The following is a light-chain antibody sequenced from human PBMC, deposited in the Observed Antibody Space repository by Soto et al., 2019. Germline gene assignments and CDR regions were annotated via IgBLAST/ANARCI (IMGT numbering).Light chain of an antibody. CDR1: SNDFGTYYF. V-gene: IGLV2-23*01. J-gene: IGLJ2*01. Sequence: QSASVSGSPGQSITISCTRTSNDFGTYYFISWYQQHPDKAPKLIIYDGTERPSGVSNRFSGSKSGNTASLTISGLQAEDEAHYYCCSYATYNMILGGGTQLTVL. CDR2: DGT. CDR3: CSYATYNMI.